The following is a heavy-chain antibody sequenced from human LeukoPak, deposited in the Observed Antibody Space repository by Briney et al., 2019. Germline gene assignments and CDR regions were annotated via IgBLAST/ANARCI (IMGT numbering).Heavy chain of an antibody. CDR1: GFTFSSYS. Sequence: GGSLRLSCAASGFTFSSYSMNWVRQAPGKGLEWVSYISSSSSTIYYADSVKGRFTISRDNAKNSLYLQMNSLRAEDTAVYYCAREGSIAARPDLYYFDYWGQGTLVTVSS. D-gene: IGHD6-6*01. J-gene: IGHJ4*02. V-gene: IGHV3-48*01. CDR2: ISSSSSTI. CDR3: AREGSIAARPDLYYFDY.